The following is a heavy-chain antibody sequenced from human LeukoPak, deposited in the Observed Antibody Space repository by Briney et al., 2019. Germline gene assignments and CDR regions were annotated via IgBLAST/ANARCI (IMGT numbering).Heavy chain of an antibody. Sequence: SETLSLTCAVYGGSFSGYYWSWIRQPPGKGLEWIGEINHSGSTNYNPSLKSRVTISVDTSKNQFSLKLSSVTAADTAVYYCARVTATGTIAFDIWGQGTMVTVSS. CDR2: INHSGST. V-gene: IGHV4-34*01. CDR1: GGSFSGYY. CDR3: ARVTATGTIAFDI. J-gene: IGHJ3*02. D-gene: IGHD1-1*01.